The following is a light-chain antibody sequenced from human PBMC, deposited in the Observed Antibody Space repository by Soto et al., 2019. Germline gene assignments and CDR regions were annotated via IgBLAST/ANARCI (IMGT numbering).Light chain of an antibody. Sequence: EIVMTPSPATLAVSPGERATLSCRASQGVSSRLAWYQQKPGQAPRLLIYDVSTRASDTPARFSGSGSGTEFTLTISSLQSEDFAIYYCQQYTDWPPWTFGQGTKVEIK. J-gene: IGKJ1*01. CDR2: DVS. CDR1: QGVSSR. CDR3: QQYTDWPPWT. V-gene: IGKV3-15*01.